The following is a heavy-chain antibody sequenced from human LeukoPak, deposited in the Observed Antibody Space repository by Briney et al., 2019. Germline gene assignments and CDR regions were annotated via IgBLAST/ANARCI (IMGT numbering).Heavy chain of an antibody. CDR3: ARDRGSSWFGRYYNYMDV. V-gene: IGHV4-39*07. D-gene: IGHD6-13*01. CDR2: IFYTGTT. J-gene: IGHJ6*03. CDR1: GGSIGSDNYY. Sequence: SETLSLTCTVSGGSIGSDNYYWDWIRQPPGKGLEFIAGIFYTGTTYYNPSLKSRVTISIDTSKNQFSLKLSSVTAADTAVYYCARDRGSSWFGRYYNYMDVWGKGTTVTVSS.